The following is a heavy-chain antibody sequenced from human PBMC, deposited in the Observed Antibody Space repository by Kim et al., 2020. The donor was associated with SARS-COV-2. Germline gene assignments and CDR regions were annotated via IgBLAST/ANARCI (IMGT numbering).Heavy chain of an antibody. D-gene: IGHD6-19*01. CDR2: ISYDGSNK. CDR1: GFTFSSYG. Sequence: GGSLRLSCAASGFTFSSYGMHWVRQAPGKGLEWVAVISYDGSNKYYADSVKGRFTISRVNSKNTLYLQMNSLRAEDTAVYYCAREGLGWLAVAGFFDYWGQGTLVTVSS. CDR3: AREGLGWLAVAGFFDY. V-gene: IGHV3-33*05. J-gene: IGHJ4*02.